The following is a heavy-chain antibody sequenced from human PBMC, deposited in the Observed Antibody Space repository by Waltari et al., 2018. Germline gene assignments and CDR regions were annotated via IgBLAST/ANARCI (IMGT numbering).Heavy chain of an antibody. J-gene: IGHJ6*02. CDR2: ISGSGGST. D-gene: IGHD6-19*01. Sequence: EVQLLESGGGLVQPGGSLRLSCAASGFTFSSYAMSWVRQAPGKGLEWVSAISGSGGSTYYADSVKGRFTISRDNSKNTLYLQMNSLRAEDTAVYYCAKGGRQGSGWIYYYYGMDVWGQGTTVTVSS. CDR3: AKGGRQGSGWIYYYYGMDV. CDR1: GFTFSSYA. V-gene: IGHV3-23*01.